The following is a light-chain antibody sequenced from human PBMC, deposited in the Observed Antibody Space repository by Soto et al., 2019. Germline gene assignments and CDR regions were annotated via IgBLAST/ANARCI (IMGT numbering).Light chain of an antibody. V-gene: IGKV3-15*01. CDR3: QQYNSYSWT. Sequence: DILLTQSPATLSLSHGARATLSCRASESVSTNLAWYQQKAGQAPRLLIYGASTRATGIPARFSGSGSGTEFTLTISSLQSEDFATYYCQQYNSYSWTFGQGTKVDI. J-gene: IGKJ1*01. CDR1: ESVSTN. CDR2: GAS.